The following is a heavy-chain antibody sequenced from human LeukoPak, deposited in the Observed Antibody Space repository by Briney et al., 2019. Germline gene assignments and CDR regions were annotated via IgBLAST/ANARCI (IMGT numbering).Heavy chain of an antibody. J-gene: IGHJ5*02. D-gene: IGHD6-19*01. V-gene: IGHV3-30*18. CDR1: GFAFNTEG. CDR2: ISHDGSNT. Sequence: GGSLGLSCAAAGFAFNTEGMHWVRQAPGKGLEWVAAISHDGSNTYYGDSVKGRFTISRDNSKNTLYLQMNSLRPEDTAFYYCAKDAGQWQNWNWFAPWGQGTLAIVSS. CDR3: AKDAGQWQNWNWFAP.